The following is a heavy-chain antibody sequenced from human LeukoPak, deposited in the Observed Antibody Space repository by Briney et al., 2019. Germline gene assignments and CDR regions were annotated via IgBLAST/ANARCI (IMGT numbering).Heavy chain of an antibody. CDR3: ANDRGYPADSYNLDVFDY. V-gene: IGHV3-30*18. J-gene: IGHJ4*02. D-gene: IGHD5-24*01. Sequence: GGSLRLSCAASGFTFSSYGMHWVRQAPGKGLEWVAVISYDGSNKYYADSVKGRFTISRDNSKNTLYLQMNSLRAEDTAVYYCANDRGYPADSYNLDVFDYWGQGTLVTVSS. CDR2: ISYDGSNK. CDR1: GFTFSSYG.